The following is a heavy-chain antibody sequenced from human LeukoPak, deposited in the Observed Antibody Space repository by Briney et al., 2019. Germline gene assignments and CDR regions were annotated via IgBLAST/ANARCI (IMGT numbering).Heavy chain of an antibody. CDR3: ASARTTVTSYYYYGMDV. Sequence: GASVKVSCTASGGTFSSYAISWVRQAPGQGLEWMGRIIPILGIANYAQKFQGRVTITADKSTSPAYMELSSLRTEDTAVYYCASARTTVTSYYYYGMDVWGQGTTDTVSS. D-gene: IGHD4-17*01. J-gene: IGHJ6*02. CDR2: IIPILGIA. CDR1: GGTFSSYA. V-gene: IGHV1-69*04.